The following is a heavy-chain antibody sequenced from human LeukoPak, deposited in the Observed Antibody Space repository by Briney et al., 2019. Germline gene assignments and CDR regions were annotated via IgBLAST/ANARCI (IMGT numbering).Heavy chain of an antibody. CDR2: INPSGGST. CDR3: AKDRDYYDSSGYYGY. D-gene: IGHD3-22*01. J-gene: IGHJ4*02. Sequence: ASVKVSCKASGYTFTSYYMHWVRQAPGQGLEWMGIINPSGGSTRYAQKFQGRVTMTRDMSTSTVYMELSSLRAEDTAVYYCAKDRDYYDSSGYYGYWGQGTLVTVSS. V-gene: IGHV1-46*01. CDR1: GYTFTSYY.